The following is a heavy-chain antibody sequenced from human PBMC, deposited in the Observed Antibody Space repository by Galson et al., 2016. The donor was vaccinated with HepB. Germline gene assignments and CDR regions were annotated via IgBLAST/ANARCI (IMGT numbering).Heavy chain of an antibody. D-gene: IGHD6-13*01. V-gene: IGHV3-21*01. CDR1: GFTS. J-gene: IGHJ4*02. Sequence: SLRLSCAASGFTSWVRQAPGKGLEWVSSISSNSSSIYDADSVKGRFTISRDNAKNSPYLQMNNLRAEDTAVYYCAREFSSSWYMRKYFDYWGQGTLVTVSS. CDR3: AREFSSSWYMRKYFDY. CDR2: ISSNSSSI.